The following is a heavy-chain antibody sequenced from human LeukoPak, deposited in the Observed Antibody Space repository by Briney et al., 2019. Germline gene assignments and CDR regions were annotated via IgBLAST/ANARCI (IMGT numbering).Heavy chain of an antibody. D-gene: IGHD4-17*01. CDR3: ARGPAAVTQDY. J-gene: IGHJ4*02. Sequence: SETLSLTCAVYGGSFRGYYWSWIRQPPGKGLEWIGEINHSGTTNYNPSLKSRVTISIDTSKNQFSLKLSSVTAADTAVYYCARGPAAVTQDYGGQGILVTVSS. CDR1: GGSFRGYY. CDR2: INHSGTT. V-gene: IGHV4-34*01.